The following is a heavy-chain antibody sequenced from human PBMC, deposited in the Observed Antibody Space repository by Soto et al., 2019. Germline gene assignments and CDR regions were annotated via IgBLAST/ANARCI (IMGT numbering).Heavy chain of an antibody. CDR3: ARQGYGGTSDC. CDR1: GGSISSGAYY. V-gene: IGHV4-31*03. Sequence: QVQLQESGPGLVKPSQTLSLTCTVSGGSISSGAYYWSWIRQHPGKGLEWIGNIYYSGTTYYHPCLKSRVPISVDPSQNQFSLKLSSVSAADTSGYYCARQGYGGTSDCWGQGTLVTVSS. J-gene: IGHJ4*02. CDR2: IYYSGTT. D-gene: IGHD4-17*01.